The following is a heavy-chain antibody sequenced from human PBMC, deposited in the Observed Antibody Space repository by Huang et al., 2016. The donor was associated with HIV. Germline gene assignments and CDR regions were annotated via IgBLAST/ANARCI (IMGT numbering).Heavy chain of an antibody. CDR3: ARGYSSSWLDN. J-gene: IGHJ4*02. Sequence: EEQLVESGGGLVQPGGSLRLSCAASGFSFSSLNMNWVRQAPGKGLEWLSYISETGSVITYADAVKGRFTVSRDNAKNSLYLQMDSLRAEDTAVYYCARGYSSSWLDNWGQGTLVTVSS. CDR2: ISETGSVI. D-gene: IGHD6-13*01. V-gene: IGHV3-48*01. CDR1: GFSFSSLN.